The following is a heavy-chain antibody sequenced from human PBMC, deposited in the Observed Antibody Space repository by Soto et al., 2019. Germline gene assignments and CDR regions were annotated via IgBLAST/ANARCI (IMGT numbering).Heavy chain of an antibody. Sequence: SETLSLTXTVSGGSISSHYWSWVRQAPGKGLEWIGHIYYRGSTSYNPSLRSRSTISVDTSNNQFSLKLNSVTTADTAVYYCARDGREASGMDVWGQGTKVTVSS. CDR3: ARDGREASGMDV. V-gene: IGHV4-59*11. CDR1: GGSISSHY. J-gene: IGHJ6*02. D-gene: IGHD1-26*01. CDR2: IYYRGST.